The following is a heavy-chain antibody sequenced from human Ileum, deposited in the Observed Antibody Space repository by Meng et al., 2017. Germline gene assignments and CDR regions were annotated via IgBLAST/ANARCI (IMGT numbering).Heavy chain of an antibody. CDR1: ASSV. V-gene: IGHV1-3*01. J-gene: IGHJ4*02. D-gene: IGHD3-22*01. CDR3: VREDSSGYWAY. Sequence: QVQLVESGAGVEEPGGSVRVSCNASASSVRQWERQAAGQRLEWMRWIIAGSCSRRYSQKFQGRITITSDTSENIDYMDLSSLRFEDTAVYYCVREDSSGYWAYWGQGTLVTVSS. CDR2: IIAGSCSR.